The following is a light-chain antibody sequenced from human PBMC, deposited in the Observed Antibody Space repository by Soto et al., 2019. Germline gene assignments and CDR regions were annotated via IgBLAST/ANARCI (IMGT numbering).Light chain of an antibody. CDR2: DVS. CDR1: SSDGGGYNY. CDR3: SSYTSSSTPLCV. V-gene: IGLV2-14*01. Sequence: SALTQPASVSGSHGQSITIPCTGTSSDGGGYNYVSWYQQHPGKAPKLMIYDVSNRPSGVSNRFSGSKSGNTASLTISGLQAEDEADYYCSSYTSSSTPLCVFGTGTKVTVL. J-gene: IGLJ1*01.